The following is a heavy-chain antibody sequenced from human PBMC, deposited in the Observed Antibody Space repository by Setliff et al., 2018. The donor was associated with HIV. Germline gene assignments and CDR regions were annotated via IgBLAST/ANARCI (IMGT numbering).Heavy chain of an antibody. CDR3: ATDPTYSSCSPDI. CDR1: GGTFSTYA. CDR2: IIPNFGTA. Sequence: SVKVSCKASGGTFSTYATSWVRQAPGQGLEWMGGIIPNFGTAHYAQKFQGRVTITANKSASTAYMQLSSLRSEDTAVYYCATDPTYSSCSPDIWGQGTMVTVS. V-gene: IGHV1-69*06. D-gene: IGHD6-19*01. J-gene: IGHJ3*02.